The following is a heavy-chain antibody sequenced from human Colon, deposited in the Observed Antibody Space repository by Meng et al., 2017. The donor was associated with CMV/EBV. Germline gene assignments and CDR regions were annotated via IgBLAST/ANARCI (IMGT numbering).Heavy chain of an antibody. CDR3: AKATIASCSGASCYPFDF. D-gene: IGHD2-15*01. CDR1: GFTFSQYE. Sequence: GESLKISCAASGFTFSQYEMNWVRQTPGKGLEWVSHIGSNGNVMYNADSVRGRFTVSRDNSQNTLYLQMNSLRVEDTALYYCAKATIASCSGASCYPFDFWGRGTLVTVSS. V-gene: IGHV3-48*03. J-gene: IGHJ4*02. CDR2: IGSNGNVM.